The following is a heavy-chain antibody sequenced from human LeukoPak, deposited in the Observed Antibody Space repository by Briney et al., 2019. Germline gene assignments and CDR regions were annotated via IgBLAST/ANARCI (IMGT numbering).Heavy chain of an antibody. CDR1: GFTFISYW. J-gene: IGHJ4*01. CDR3: ARDNGGALDY. D-gene: IGHD3-16*01. V-gene: IGHV3-7*01. CDR2: IKQDASDK. Sequence: GGSLRLSCEASGFTFISYWMGWVRQAPGKGLEWVANIKQDASDKNYVDSVKGRFTISRDNAKNSVYLQMNSLGADDTAVYYCARDNGGALDYWGHGSLVTVSS.